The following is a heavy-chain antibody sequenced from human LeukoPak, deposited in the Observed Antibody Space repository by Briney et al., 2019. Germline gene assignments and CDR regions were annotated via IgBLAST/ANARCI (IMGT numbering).Heavy chain of an antibody. CDR3: AKDYPSTSD. CDR1: GGSISSYY. V-gene: IGHV4-59*01. J-gene: IGHJ4*02. Sequence: SDTLCLTCTGSGGSISSYYWSWIRQPLGKGLEWIGYIYYSGITNYNPSLKSRVTISVDTSKNQFSLKLSSGTAADTAVYYCAKDYPSTSDWGQGTLVTVSS. CDR2: IYYSGIT.